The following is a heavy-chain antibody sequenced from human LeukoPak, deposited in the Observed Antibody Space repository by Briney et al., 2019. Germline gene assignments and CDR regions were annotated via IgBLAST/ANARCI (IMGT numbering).Heavy chain of an antibody. CDR1: GFTVSTKY. J-gene: IGHJ4*02. Sequence: GGSLRLSCAASGFTVSTKYMNWVRQAPGKGLEWVSILYSGSDTYYANSVKGRFTISRDNSKSTLYLQMSSLESEDTAVYYCARGPARGYYDGSGYDFDYWGQGTLVTVSS. CDR2: LYSGSDT. CDR3: ARGPARGYYDGSGYDFDY. V-gene: IGHV3-53*05. D-gene: IGHD3-22*01.